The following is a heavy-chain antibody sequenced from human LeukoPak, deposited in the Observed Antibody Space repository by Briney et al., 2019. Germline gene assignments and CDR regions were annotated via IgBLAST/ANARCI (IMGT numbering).Heavy chain of an antibody. Sequence: SETLSLTCTVSGGSISSYYWSWIRQPAAKGLEWIGRIYTSGSTNYNPSLKSRVTMSVDTSKNQFSLKLSSVTAADTAVYYCASTYYYDSSGYLDYWGQGTLVTVSS. V-gene: IGHV4-4*07. J-gene: IGHJ4*02. D-gene: IGHD3-22*01. CDR1: GGSISSYY. CDR2: IYTSGST. CDR3: ASTYYYDSSGYLDY.